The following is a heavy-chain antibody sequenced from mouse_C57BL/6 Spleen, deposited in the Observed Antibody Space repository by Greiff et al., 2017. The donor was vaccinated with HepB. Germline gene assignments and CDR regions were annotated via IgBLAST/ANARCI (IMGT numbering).Heavy chain of an antibody. J-gene: IGHJ4*01. D-gene: IGHD2-1*01. Sequence: VQLQQPGAELVRPGSSVKLSCKASGYTFTSYWMHWVKQRPIQGLEWIGNIDPSDSETHYNQKFKDKATLTVDKSSSTAYMQLSSLTSEDSAVYYCARAYGNYVGYAMDYWGQGTSVTVSS. V-gene: IGHV1-52*01. CDR3: ARAYGNYVGYAMDY. CDR2: IDPSDSET. CDR1: GYTFTSYW.